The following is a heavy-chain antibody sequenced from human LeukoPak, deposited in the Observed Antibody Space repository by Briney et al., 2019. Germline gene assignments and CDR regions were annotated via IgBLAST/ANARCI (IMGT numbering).Heavy chain of an antibody. J-gene: IGHJ4*02. CDR1: GFTFRSYT. Sequence: GGSLRLSCAASGFTFRSYTMTWVRQAPGKGLEWVSCISDSGGTIYYADSVKGRFTISRDNAKNSLYLQMNSLRDEDTAVYYCARDGGSGYSFGPNFDYWGQGILVTVSS. D-gene: IGHD5-18*01. CDR2: ISDSGGTI. V-gene: IGHV3-48*02. CDR3: ARDGGSGYSFGPNFDY.